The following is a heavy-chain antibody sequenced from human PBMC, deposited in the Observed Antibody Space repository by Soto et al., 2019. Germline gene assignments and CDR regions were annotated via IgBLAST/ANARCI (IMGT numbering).Heavy chain of an antibody. CDR1: GDSVSSNSAA. Sequence: PSQTLSLTCAISGDSVSSNSAAWNWIRQSPSRGLEWLGRTYYRSKWYNDYAVSVKSRITINPGTSKNQFSLQLNSVTPEDTAVYYCARDSHCGGDCYSDVIFDYCGQGTLVTVSS. V-gene: IGHV6-1*01. CDR3: ARDSHCGGDCYSDVIFDY. CDR2: TYYRSKWYN. D-gene: IGHD2-21*02. J-gene: IGHJ4*02.